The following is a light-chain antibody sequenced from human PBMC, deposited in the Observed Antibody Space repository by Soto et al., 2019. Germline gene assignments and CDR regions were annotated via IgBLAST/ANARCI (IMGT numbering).Light chain of an antibody. CDR3: QQRYNWPRT. J-gene: IGKJ1*01. Sequence: EIVLTQSPATLSLSPGERATLSCRASQSVRSYLAWYQQKPGQAPRLLIYDVSNRATDIPARFSGSGSGTDFTLTISSLEPEDFAVYYCQQRYNWPRTFGQGTKVEFK. V-gene: IGKV3-11*01. CDR2: DVS. CDR1: QSVRSY.